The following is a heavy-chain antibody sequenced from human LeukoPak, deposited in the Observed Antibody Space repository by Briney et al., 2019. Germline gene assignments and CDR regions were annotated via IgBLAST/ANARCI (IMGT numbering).Heavy chain of an antibody. V-gene: IGHV3-53*01. CDR3: ARGLYIAAAGENWFDP. D-gene: IGHD6-13*01. CDR1: GFTVSSNC. J-gene: IGHJ5*02. CDR2: IYSGGST. Sequence: GGSLRLSCAASGFTVSSNCMYWVRQAPGKGLEWVSVIYSGGSTYYADSVKGRFTISRDNSKSTLYLQMNNLRAEDTAVYYCARGLYIAAAGENWFDPWGQGTLVTVSS.